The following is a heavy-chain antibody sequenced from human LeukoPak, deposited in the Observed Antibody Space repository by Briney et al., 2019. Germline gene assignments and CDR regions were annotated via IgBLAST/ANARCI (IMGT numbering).Heavy chain of an antibody. V-gene: IGHV4-59*01. D-gene: IGHD1-14*01. Sequence: PSEPLSLTCTVSGDSIRSYYWSWLRQPTGKGVEWIENVYNSWSTTYNPSLKSRVTISIETSNKRMSVPRSDVTAEDTAAYDCAKDNSLTWRFDLWGQGTLVTVSS. J-gene: IGHJ5*02. CDR3: AKDNSLTWRFDL. CDR1: GDSIRSYY. CDR2: VYNSWST.